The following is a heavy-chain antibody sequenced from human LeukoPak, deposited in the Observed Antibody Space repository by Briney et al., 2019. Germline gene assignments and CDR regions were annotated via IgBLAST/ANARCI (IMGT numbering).Heavy chain of an antibody. CDR2: TYYRSKWYN. J-gene: IGHJ4*02. CDR3: ARDHSSGWYLPPDQNASFDY. V-gene: IGHV6-1*01. D-gene: IGHD6-19*01. Sequence: SQTLSLTCAISGDSVSSNSAAWNWIRQSPSRGLEWLGRTYYRSKWYNDYAVSVKSRITINPDTSKNQFSPQLNSVTPEDTAVYYCARDHSSGWYLPPDQNASFDYWGQGTLVTVSS. CDR1: GDSVSSNSAA.